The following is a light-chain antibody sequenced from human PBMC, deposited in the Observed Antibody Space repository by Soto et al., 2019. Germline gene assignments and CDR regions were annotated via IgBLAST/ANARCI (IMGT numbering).Light chain of an antibody. Sequence: DLQMTQSPSSVSESVGDRVTITCRASHGISSWLGWYQQKPGKAPKLLIYAASSLQSGVPSRFSGSGSGTDFTLTISSLQPEDFATYYCQQANSFPFTFGGGTNVEIK. CDR3: QQANSFPFT. CDR1: HGISSW. V-gene: IGKV1D-12*01. J-gene: IGKJ4*01. CDR2: AAS.